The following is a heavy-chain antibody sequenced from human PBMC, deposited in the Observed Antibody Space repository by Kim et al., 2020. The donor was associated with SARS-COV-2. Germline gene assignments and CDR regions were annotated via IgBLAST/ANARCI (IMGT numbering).Heavy chain of an antibody. CDR1: GGSISSSSYY. CDR2: IYYSGST. V-gene: IGHV4-39*01. Sequence: SETLSLTCTVSGGSISSSSYYWGWIRQPPGKGLEWIGSIYYSGSTYYNPSLKSRVTISVDTSKNQFSLKLSSVTAADTAVYYCARLFGAASDYYDSSGYYSDGWFDPWGQGTLVTVSS. CDR3: ARLFGAASDYYDSSGYYSDGWFDP. D-gene: IGHD3-22*01. J-gene: IGHJ5*02.